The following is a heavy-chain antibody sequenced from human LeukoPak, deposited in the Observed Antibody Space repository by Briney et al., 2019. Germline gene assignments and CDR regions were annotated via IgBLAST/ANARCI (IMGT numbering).Heavy chain of an antibody. CDR3: ARFPHHYDSSGYYYGFDY. V-gene: IGHV3-48*03. J-gene: IGHJ4*02. D-gene: IGHD3-22*01. Sequence: GGSLRLSCAASGFTFSSYAMSWVRQAPGKGLERVSYISSSGSTIYYADSVKGRFTISRDNAKNSLYLQMNSLRAEDTAVYYCARFPHHYDSSGYYYGFDYWGQGTLVTVSS. CDR1: GFTFSSYA. CDR2: ISSSGSTI.